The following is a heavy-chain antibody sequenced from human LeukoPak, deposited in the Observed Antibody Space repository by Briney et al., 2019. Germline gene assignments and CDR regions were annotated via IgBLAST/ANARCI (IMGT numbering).Heavy chain of an antibody. D-gene: IGHD6-6*01. CDR3: ARDHEYSSSLGFDP. Sequence: ASVKVSCKASGYTFTGYYMHWVRQAPGQGLEWMGWINPNSGGTNYAQKFQGRVTMTRDTSISTAYMELSRLRSDDTAVYYCARDHEYSSSLGFDPWGQGTLVTVSP. V-gene: IGHV1-2*02. J-gene: IGHJ5*02. CDR1: GYTFTGYY. CDR2: INPNSGGT.